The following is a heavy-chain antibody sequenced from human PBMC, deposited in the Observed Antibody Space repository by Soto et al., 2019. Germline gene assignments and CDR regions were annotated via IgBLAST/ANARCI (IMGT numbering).Heavy chain of an antibody. CDR3: ARQTVYCRSTSCYPVLFDP. CDR2: IYYSGST. V-gene: IGHV4-39*01. D-gene: IGHD2-2*01. CDR1: GGSISSSSYY. J-gene: IGHJ5*02. Sequence: SETLSLSCTVSGGSISSSSYYWGWIRQPPGKGLEWIGSIYYSGSTYYNPSLKSRVTISVDTSKNQFSLKLCSVTAADTAVYYCARQTVYCRSTSCYPVLFDPWGQGTLVTVSS.